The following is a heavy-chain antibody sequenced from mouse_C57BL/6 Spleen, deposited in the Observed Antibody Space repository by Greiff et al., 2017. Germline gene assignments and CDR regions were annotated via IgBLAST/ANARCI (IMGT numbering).Heavy chain of an antibody. J-gene: IGHJ4*01. CDR2: IHPNSGST. CDR1: GYTFTSYW. V-gene: IGHV1-64*01. D-gene: IGHD2-4*01. Sequence: QVQLQQPGAELVKPGASVKLSCKASGYTFTSYWMHWVKQRPGQGLEWIGMIHPNSGSTNYNEKFKSKATLTVDKSSSTAYMQLSSLTSEDSAVYYCARGGTSTIITSYAMDYWGQGTSVTVSS. CDR3: ARGGTSTIITSYAMDY.